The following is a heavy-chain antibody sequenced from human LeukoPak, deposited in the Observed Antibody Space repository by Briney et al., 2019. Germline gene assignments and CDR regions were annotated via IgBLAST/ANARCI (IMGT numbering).Heavy chain of an antibody. V-gene: IGHV3-64D*09. J-gene: IGHJ4*02. D-gene: IGHD3-10*01. CDR3: ARDLGYYGSGKQNY. CDR2: ISSNGGTT. CDR1: GFTFSSYA. Sequence: GGSLRLSCSASGFTFSSYAMHWVRQAPGKGLEYVSTISSNGGTTYYADSEKGRFTISRDNSKNTLYLQISSLRAEDTAVYYCARDLGYYGSGKQNYWGQGALVTVSS.